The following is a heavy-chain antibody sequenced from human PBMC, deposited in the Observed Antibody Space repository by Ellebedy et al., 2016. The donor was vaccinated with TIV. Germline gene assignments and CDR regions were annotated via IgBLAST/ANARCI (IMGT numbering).Heavy chain of an antibody. Sequence: ASVKVSXKASRFIFTSYYMHWVRQAPGQGLEWMGIINPSGDSSIYAQKFQGRVTMTRDTSTSTLYMELSSLRSEDTAVYYCARYIAVADTYAMDVWGQGTTVTVSS. J-gene: IGHJ6*02. CDR3: ARYIAVADTYAMDV. V-gene: IGHV1-46*01. D-gene: IGHD6-19*01. CDR1: RFIFTSYY. CDR2: INPSGDSS.